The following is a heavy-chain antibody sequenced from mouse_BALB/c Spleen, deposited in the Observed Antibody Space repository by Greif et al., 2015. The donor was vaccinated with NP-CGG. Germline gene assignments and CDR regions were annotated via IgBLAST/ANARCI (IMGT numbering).Heavy chain of an antibody. CDR2: IRNKANGYTT. D-gene: IGHD1-2*01. V-gene: IGHV7-3*02. CDR3: ARDRHYYHSY. Sequence: DVKLVESGGGLVQPGGSLRLSCATSGFTFTDYYMSWVRQPPGKALEWLGFIRNKANGYTTEYSASVKGRFTISRDNSQSILYLQMNTLRAEDSATYYCARDRHYYHSYWGQGTLVTVSA. CDR1: GFTFTDYY. J-gene: IGHJ3*01.